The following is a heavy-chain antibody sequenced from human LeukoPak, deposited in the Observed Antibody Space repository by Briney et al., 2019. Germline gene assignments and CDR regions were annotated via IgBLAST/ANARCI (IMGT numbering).Heavy chain of an antibody. D-gene: IGHD1-26*01. CDR2: IYYSGST. J-gene: IGHJ3*02. CDR3: ARADTTLDALDI. CDR1: GGSISSYY. V-gene: IGHV4-59*01. Sequence: SETLSLTCTVSGGSISSYYWSWIRQPPGKGLEWIGYIYYSGSTNYNPSLKSRVTISVDTSKNQFSLKLSSVTAADTAVYYCARADTTLDALDIWGQGTMVTVSS.